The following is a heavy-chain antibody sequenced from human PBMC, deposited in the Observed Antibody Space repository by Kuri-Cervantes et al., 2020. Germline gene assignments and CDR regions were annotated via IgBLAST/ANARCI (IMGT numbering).Heavy chain of an antibody. D-gene: IGHD7-27*01. CDR3: ARGTWGLAY. CDR1: GFTFSSYW. J-gene: IGHJ4*02. CDR2: IKHDGSEK. V-gene: IGHV3-7*01. Sequence: GGSLRLSCAASGFTFSSYWMTWVRQAPGKGLEWVANIKHDGSEKHYVDSVKGRFTISRDNAKNLLYLQMDSLRVEDTAVYYCARGTWGLAYWGQGTLVTVSS.